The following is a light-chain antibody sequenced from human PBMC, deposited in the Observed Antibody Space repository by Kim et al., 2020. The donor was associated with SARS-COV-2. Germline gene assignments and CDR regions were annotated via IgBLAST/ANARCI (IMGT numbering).Light chain of an antibody. CDR2: EDD. Sequence: GKQVTSSVTRSRRSIDVKYVQWYQQRPGGGPTTVIYEDDQRPSGVSDRFSGSSDNSSNSASLTISGLRTEDEADYYGQSYNGDNVLFGGGTQLTVL. V-gene: IGLV6-57*03. J-gene: IGLJ2*01. CDR3: QSYNGDNVL. CDR1: RRSIDVKY.